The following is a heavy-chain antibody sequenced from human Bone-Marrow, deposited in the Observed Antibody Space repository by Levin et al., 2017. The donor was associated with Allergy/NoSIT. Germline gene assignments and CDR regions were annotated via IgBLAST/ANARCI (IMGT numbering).Heavy chain of an antibody. Sequence: PGGSLRLSCAASGFTFSSYWMSWVRQAPGKGLEWVANIKQDGSEKYYVDSVKGRFTISRDNAKNSLYLQMNSLRAEDTAVYYCARHYYDILTGFDYWGQGTLVTVSS. V-gene: IGHV3-7*04. D-gene: IGHD3-9*01. CDR2: IKQDGSEK. CDR1: GFTFSSYW. J-gene: IGHJ4*02. CDR3: ARHYYDILTGFDY.